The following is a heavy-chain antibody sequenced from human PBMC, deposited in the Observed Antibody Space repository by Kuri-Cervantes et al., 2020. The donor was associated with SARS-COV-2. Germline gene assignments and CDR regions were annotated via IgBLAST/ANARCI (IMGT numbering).Heavy chain of an antibody. V-gene: IGHV3-23*01. D-gene: IGHD3-22*01. CDR1: GFMFANYA. CDR3: TKRIDSSGYYYFRDSDFDY. J-gene: IGHJ4*02. CDR2: ISGSGGST. Sequence: GESLKISCEASGFMFANYAMTWVRQAPGKGLEWVSAISGSGGSTYYADSVKGRFTISRDNSKNTLYLQMNSLKTEDTAVYYCTKRIDSSGYYYFRDSDFDYWGQGTQVTVSS.